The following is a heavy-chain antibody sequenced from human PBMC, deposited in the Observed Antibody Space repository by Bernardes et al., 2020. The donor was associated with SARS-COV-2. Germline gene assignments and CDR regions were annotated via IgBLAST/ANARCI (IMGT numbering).Heavy chain of an antibody. D-gene: IGHD3-16*01. J-gene: IGHJ4*02. CDR3: ATMTLGEMSTIGWLDY. V-gene: IGHV1-69*13. Sequence: SVKVSCKASGGTFINYAFSWVRQAPGQGLEWMGGITPLIGTPDYAHSFQGRVTISADESTSTAYMELSSLRFDDTAVYFCATMTLGEMSTIGWLDYWGQGTLVTVSS. CDR2: ITPLIGTP. CDR1: GGTFINYA.